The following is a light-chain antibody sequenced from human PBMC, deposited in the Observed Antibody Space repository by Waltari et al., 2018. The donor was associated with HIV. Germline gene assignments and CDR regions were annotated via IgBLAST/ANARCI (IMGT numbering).Light chain of an antibody. V-gene: IGLV1-51*01. J-gene: IGLJ2*01. CDR2: DND. Sequence: QSVLTQPPSVSAAPGQKVAIPCSVSSSNIGNDFVSWYQHVPGSAPKLLIYDNDKRPSGIPDRFSGSKSGTSATLDITGLQTGDGADYYCGTWDRSMGGGVFGGGTKLTVL. CDR1: SSNIGNDF. CDR3: GTWDRSMGGGV.